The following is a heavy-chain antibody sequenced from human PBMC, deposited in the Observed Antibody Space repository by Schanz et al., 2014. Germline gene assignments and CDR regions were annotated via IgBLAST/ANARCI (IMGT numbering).Heavy chain of an antibody. D-gene: IGHD5-18*01. CDR2: IGYDGSEK. CDR3: AKYGGGYSYGFVEY. Sequence: VQLVESGGGVVQPGRSLRLSCATSGLNFDYYGMNWVRQAPGKGLEWVANIGYDGSEKYYVDSVKGRFTISRDNSKDTLYLQMSGLTPEDTAVYYCAKYGGGYSYGFVEYWGQGILVTVSS. V-gene: IGHV3-33*06. J-gene: IGHJ4*02. CDR1: GLNFDYYG.